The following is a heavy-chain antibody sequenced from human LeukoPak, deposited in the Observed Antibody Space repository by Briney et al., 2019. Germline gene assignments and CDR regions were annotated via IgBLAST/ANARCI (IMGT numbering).Heavy chain of an antibody. Sequence: KSGGSLRLSCAASGFTFSSYSMNWVRQAPGKGLEWVSSISSSSSYIYYADSVKGRFTISRDNAKNSLYLQMNSLRAEDTAVYHCARDRDIGTTGTKYGMDVWGQGTTVTVSS. V-gene: IGHV3-21*04. CDR1: GFTFSSYS. J-gene: IGHJ6*02. CDR3: ARDRDIGTTGTKYGMDV. CDR2: ISSSSSYI. D-gene: IGHD6-13*01.